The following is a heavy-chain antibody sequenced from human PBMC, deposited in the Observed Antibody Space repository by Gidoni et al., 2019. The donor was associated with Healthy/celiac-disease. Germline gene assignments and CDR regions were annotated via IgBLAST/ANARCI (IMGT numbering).Heavy chain of an antibody. D-gene: IGHD6-19*01. CDR2: IYTSGST. CDR3: ARDPKGAVAATDAFDI. J-gene: IGHJ3*02. Sequence: QVQLQESGPGLVKPSEALSLTCTVSGGSLSSYYWSWIRQPAGKGLEWIGRIYTSGSTNYNPSLKSRVTMSVDTSKNQFSLKLSSVTAADTAVYYCARDPKGAVAATDAFDIWGQGTMVTVSS. CDR1: GGSLSSYY. V-gene: IGHV4-4*07.